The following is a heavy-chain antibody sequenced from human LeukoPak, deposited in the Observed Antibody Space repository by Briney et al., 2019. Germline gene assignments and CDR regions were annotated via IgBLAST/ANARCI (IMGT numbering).Heavy chain of an antibody. CDR2: IYPGDSNT. J-gene: IGHJ4*02. CDR3: ARLEGLSSASFYVH. D-gene: IGHD3-10*01. CDR1: GYPFTNFW. V-gene: IGHV5-51*01. Sequence: KLGESLKISCKGSGYPFTNFWIAWVRQMPGKGLEWMGIIYPGDSNTRYSPSFQGQATISADKSITTAYLQWSSLKASDTAIYYCARLEGLSSASFYVHWGQGTLVTVSS.